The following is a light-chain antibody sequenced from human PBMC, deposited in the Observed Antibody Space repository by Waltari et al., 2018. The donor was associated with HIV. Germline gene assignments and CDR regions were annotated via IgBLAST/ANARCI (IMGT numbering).Light chain of an antibody. CDR1: NIGTKS. Sequence: SYVLTQPPSVSVAPGKTATITFGGNNIGTKSVQWYQQRPGQAPVLVVYHDNNRPSGVPERFSGSNSGDTATLTISRVEAGDEADYYCQAWYHSDDPIFFGGGTQLTVL. CDR3: QAWYHSDDPIF. J-gene: IGLJ2*01. CDR2: HDN. V-gene: IGLV3-21*03.